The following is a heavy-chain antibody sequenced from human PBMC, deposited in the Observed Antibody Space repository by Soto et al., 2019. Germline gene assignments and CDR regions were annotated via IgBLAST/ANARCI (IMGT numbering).Heavy chain of an antibody. Sequence: QVQLQESGPGLVKPSETLSLTCTVSGGSISSYYWSWIRQPPGKGLEWIGYIYYSGSTNYNPSLKSRVTISVDTSKNQFALKLSSVTAADTAVYYCARSGIRLVTFDDWGQGTLVTVSS. CDR1: GGSISSYY. CDR3: ARSGIRLVTFDD. CDR2: IYYSGST. D-gene: IGHD2-21*02. V-gene: IGHV4-59*01. J-gene: IGHJ4*02.